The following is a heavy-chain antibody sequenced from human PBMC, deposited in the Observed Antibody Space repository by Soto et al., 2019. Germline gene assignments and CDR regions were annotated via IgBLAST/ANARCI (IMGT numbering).Heavy chain of an antibody. CDR3: ARDQEFWSGYCAQ. Sequence: QVQLVQSGAEVKKPGASVKVSCKTYGFTFTSYGIHWVRQAPGQGLEWMGWINAFNGKTNYVRRLQGRVTMTTDTSTSTAYMELRILISDDTAINYCARDQEFWSGYCAQWGHGTLVNVSS. J-gene: IGHJ4*01. CDR2: INAFNGKT. D-gene: IGHD3-3*01. V-gene: IGHV1-18*04. CDR1: GFTFTSYG.